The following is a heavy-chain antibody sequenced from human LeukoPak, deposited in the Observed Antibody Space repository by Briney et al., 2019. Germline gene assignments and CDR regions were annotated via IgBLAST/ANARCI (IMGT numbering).Heavy chain of an antibody. CDR1: GFTFSSYA. J-gene: IGHJ4*02. CDR3: AKDRYCSGGSCYTGTVVDY. CDR2: ISGSGGST. V-gene: IGHV3-23*01. D-gene: IGHD2-15*01. Sequence: GGSLRLSCAASGFTFSSYAMSWVRQAPGKGLEWVSAISGSGGSTYYADSVKGRFTISRDNSKNTPYLQMNSPRAEDTAVYYCAKDRYCSGGSCYTGTVVDYWGQGTLVTVSS.